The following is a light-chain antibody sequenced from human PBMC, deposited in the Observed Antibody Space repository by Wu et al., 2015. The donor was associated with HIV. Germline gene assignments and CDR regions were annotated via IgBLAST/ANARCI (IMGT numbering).Light chain of an antibody. CDR2: DAS. J-gene: IGKJ2*03. CDR1: QTVYSY. V-gene: IGKV3-11*01. CDR3: QQRSSWPPYS. Sequence: VLTQSPATLSLSPGERATLSCRASQTVYSYLAWYQQKPGQAPRLLIYDASNRATGIPARFSGSGSGTDFTLTINSLEPGDFAVYYCQQRSSWPPYSFGQGTKQEIK.